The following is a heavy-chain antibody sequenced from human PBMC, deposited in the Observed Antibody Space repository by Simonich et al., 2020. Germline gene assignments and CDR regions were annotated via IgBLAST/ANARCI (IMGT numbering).Heavy chain of an antibody. CDR3: ARGGLADRRVVYYYYMDV. V-gene: IGHV1-69*09. D-gene: IGHD2-15*01. J-gene: IGHJ6*03. CDR1: GGTFSSYA. CDR2: IIPIPGIA. Sequence: QVQLVQSGAEVKKPGSSVQVSCKASGGTFSSYANSWVRQAPGQGLGRMGRIIPIPGIANYAQKFQGRVTITADKSTSTAYMELSSLRSEDTAVYYCARGGLADRRVVYYYYMDVWGKGTTVTVSS.